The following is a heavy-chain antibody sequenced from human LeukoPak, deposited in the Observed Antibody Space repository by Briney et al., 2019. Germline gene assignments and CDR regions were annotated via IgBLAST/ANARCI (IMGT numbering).Heavy chain of an antibody. CDR2: ISGSGGST. V-gene: IGHV3-23*01. Sequence: GGSLRLSCAASGFTFSSYAMNWVRQAPGKGLEWVSAISGSGGSTYYADSVKGRFTISRDNSKNTLYLQMNSLRADDTAVYYCAKVPSDCRGGSCNEDYWGQGTLVTVSS. D-gene: IGHD2-15*01. J-gene: IGHJ4*02. CDR1: GFTFSSYA. CDR3: AKVPSDCRGGSCNEDY.